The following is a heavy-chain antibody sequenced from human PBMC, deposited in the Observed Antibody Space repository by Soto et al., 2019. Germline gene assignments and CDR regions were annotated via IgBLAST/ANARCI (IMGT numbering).Heavy chain of an antibody. Sequence: SGGSLRLSCAASGFTFRSFTMNWVRQAPGKGLEWVSTISSNSAYIYYTDALRGRFTISRDNAKNSLHLQMNSLRAEDTAVYYCTRDASRDSSARGWFDPWGPGTLVTVSS. D-gene: IGHD6-13*01. J-gene: IGHJ5*02. V-gene: IGHV3-21*01. CDR1: GFTFRSFT. CDR2: ISSNSAYI. CDR3: TRDASRDSSARGWFDP.